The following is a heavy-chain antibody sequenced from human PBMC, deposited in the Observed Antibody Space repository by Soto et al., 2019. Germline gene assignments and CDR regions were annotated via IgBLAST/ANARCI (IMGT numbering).Heavy chain of an antibody. CDR1: GYSFTSYW. J-gene: IGHJ4*02. D-gene: IGHD6-19*01. Sequence: GESLKISCKGSGYSFTSYWIGWVRQMPGKGLEWMGIIYPGDSDTRYSPSFQGQVTISADKSISTAYLQWSSLKASDTAMYYCARPPSSIAVAGRTRDYWGQGTLLTVSS. CDR2: IYPGDSDT. V-gene: IGHV5-51*01. CDR3: ARPPSSIAVAGRTRDY.